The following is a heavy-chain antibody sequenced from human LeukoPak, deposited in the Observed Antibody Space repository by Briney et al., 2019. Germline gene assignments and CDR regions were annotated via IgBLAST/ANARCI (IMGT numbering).Heavy chain of an antibody. CDR1: GFSFRSFA. V-gene: IGHV3-21*01. CDR2: DRSGSSNI. J-gene: IGHJ5*02. D-gene: IGHD3-10*01. CDR3: VGSRLTMVRGVSNYFDP. Sequence: GGSLRLSCAASAASGFSFRSFAIHWVRQAPGKGLQWVSADRSGSSNIYHADSVKDRFTISRDNAKNSVFLQVNSLRVEDTAVYYCVGSRLTMVRGVSNYFDPWGQGTLVTV.